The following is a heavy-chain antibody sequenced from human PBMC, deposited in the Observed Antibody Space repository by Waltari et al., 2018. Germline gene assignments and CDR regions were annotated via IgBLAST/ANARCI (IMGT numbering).Heavy chain of an antibody. V-gene: IGHV4-4*07. CDR2: IYTSGST. CDR3: ARGAEAYCSSTSCPYYYYYYMDV. J-gene: IGHJ6*03. D-gene: IGHD2-2*01. CDR1: GGSISSYY. Sequence: QVQLQESGPGLVKPSETLSLTCTVSGGSISSYYWSWIRQTAGKGLEWIGRIYTSGSTNYNPSLKSRVTMSVDTSKNQFSLKLSSVTAADTAVYYCARGAEAYCSSTSCPYYYYYYMDVWGKGTTVTISS.